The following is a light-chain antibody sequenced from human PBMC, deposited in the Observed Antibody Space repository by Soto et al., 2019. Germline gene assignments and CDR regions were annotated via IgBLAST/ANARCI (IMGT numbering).Light chain of an antibody. J-gene: IGLJ1*01. CDR3: ATWDRSLDAYV. CDR2: DTN. V-gene: IGLV1-51*01. CDR1: NSNIGNGY. Sequence: QSVLTQPPSVSAAPGQKVTISCSGSNSNIGNGYVSWYQQLPGTAPKLLIYDTNQRPSGIPDRFSGSKSGTSATLGITGLQTGDEADYYCATWDRSLDAYVFGTGTK.